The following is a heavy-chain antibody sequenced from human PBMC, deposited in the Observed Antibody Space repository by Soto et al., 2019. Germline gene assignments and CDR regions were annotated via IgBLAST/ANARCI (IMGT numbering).Heavy chain of an antibody. V-gene: IGHV1-2*04. J-gene: IGHJ6*02. CDR3: ARAPPSMVRGVIYYYYYGMDV. D-gene: IGHD3-10*01. Sequence: ASVKVSCKASGYTFTGYYMHWVRQAPGQGLEWMGWTNPNSGGTKYAQKFQGWVTMTRDTSISTAYMELSRLRSDDTAVYYCARAPPSMVRGVIYYYYYGMDVWGQGTTVTVSS. CDR2: TNPNSGGT. CDR1: GYTFTGYY.